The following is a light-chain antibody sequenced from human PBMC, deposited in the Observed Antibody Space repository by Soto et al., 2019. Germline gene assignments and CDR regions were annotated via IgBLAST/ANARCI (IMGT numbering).Light chain of an antibody. CDR2: GAS. CDR1: QGISNX. J-gene: IGKJ1*01. V-gene: IGKV1-27*01. CDR3: QKYNGAPRT. Sequence: DIQMTQSPSSLSASIGDRVTITCRASQGISNXLAWYQHKAGKVPNLLIYGASTLQSGVPSRFSGSGSGTEFTLTISSLQPEDVATYYCQKYNGAPRTFGQGTKVEI.